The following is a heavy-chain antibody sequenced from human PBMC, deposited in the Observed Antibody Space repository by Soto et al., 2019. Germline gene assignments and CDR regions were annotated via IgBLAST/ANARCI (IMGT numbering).Heavy chain of an antibody. Sequence: SETLSLTCTVSRGSINNYYWTLIRQPPGKGLEWIGYVSYSGRTNYNPSLKSRVNMFVDKSKNQFSLNLTSVTAADTAVYYCAGGVGSSPPRYWGRGTLVTVSS. J-gene: IGHJ4*02. CDR3: AGGVGSSPPRY. CDR2: VSYSGRT. V-gene: IGHV4-59*03. D-gene: IGHD1-26*01. CDR1: RGSINNYY.